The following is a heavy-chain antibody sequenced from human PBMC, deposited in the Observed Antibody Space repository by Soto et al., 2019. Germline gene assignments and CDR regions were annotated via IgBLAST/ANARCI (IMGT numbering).Heavy chain of an antibody. J-gene: IGHJ6*03. CDR3: ASQSPNFSGGSCYPPPYYYYYYMDV. CDR1: RYSFTSYW. CDR2: IYPGDSDT. V-gene: IGHV5-51*01. D-gene: IGHD2-15*01. Sequence: GESLKLSCMGSRYSFTSYWIGWVRQMPGKGLKWMGIIYPGDSDTRYSTTFQGQITISADKTISTAYLQWSSLKASDTAMYYCASQSPNFSGGSCYPPPYYYYYYMDVWGKGTTVTVSS.